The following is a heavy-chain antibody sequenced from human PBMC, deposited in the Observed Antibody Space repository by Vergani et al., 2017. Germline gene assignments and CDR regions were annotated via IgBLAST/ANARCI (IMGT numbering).Heavy chain of an antibody. V-gene: IGHV3-23*04. CDR2: VSGSSATP. Sequence: EVEVVESGGGLVQPGGSLRLSCEASGFSFPGYAMSWVRQAPGKGLEWVSSVSGSSATPYYADSVKGRFIISRDNSKNTLYLQMSSLRADDTAVYYCAKSASVSMSLPNWFESWGQGTHVTVS. J-gene: IGHJ5*01. CDR1: GFSFPGYA. CDR3: AKSASVSMSLPNWFES.